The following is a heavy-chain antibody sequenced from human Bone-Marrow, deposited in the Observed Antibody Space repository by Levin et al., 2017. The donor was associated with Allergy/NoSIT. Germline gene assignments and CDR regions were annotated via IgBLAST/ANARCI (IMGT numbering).Heavy chain of an antibody. CDR3: AREAGSISIAFYYMDV. CDR1: GYPFTSYY. V-gene: IGHV1-46*01. D-gene: IGHD2-2*01. Sequence: GESLKISCKASGYPFTSYYIHWVRQAPGQGLEWMGMISPSGGRTPYAQKFQGRVTMTTDTSTSTVYMELSSLRFDDTAVYYCAREAGSISIAFYYMDVWGKGTTVTVSS. J-gene: IGHJ6*03. CDR2: ISPSGGRT.